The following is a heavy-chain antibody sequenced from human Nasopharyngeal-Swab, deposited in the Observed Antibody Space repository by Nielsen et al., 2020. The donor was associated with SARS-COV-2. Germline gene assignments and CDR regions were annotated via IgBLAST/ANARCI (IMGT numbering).Heavy chain of an antibody. D-gene: IGHD3-10*01. J-gene: IGHJ6*04. CDR2: ISSSSSYI. CDR1: GFTFSSYS. Sequence: GGSLRLSCAASGFTFSSYSMNWVRQAPGKGLEWVSSISSSSSYIYYADSVKGRFTISRDNAKNSLYLQMNSLRAEDTAVYYCALWFGELLNYYGMDVWGKGTTVTVSS. V-gene: IGHV3-21*01. CDR3: ALWFGELLNYYGMDV.